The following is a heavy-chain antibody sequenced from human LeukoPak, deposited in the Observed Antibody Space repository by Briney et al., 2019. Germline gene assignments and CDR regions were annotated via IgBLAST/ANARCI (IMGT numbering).Heavy chain of an antibody. CDR3: ARAPREAQYSDMGVFDY. CDR1: GDSVSSNSAA. D-gene: IGHD6-6*01. J-gene: IGHJ4*02. V-gene: IGHV6-1*01. CDR2: TYYRSKWYN. Sequence: SQTLSLTCAISGDSVSSNSAAWNWIRQSPSRGLEWLGRTYYRSKWYNDYAVSVKSRITINPDTSKNQFSLQLNSVTPEDTAVYYCARAPREAQYSDMGVFDYWGQGTLVTVSS.